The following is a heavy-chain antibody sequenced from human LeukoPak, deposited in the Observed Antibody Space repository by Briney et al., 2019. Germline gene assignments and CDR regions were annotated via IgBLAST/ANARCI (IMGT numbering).Heavy chain of an antibody. V-gene: IGHV3-30*01. CDR3: ARSEYSSLLDY. J-gene: IGHJ4*02. CDR1: GFTFSSYA. Sequence: PGRSLRLSCAASGFTFSSYAMHWVRQAPGKGLEWVAVISYDGSNKYYADSVKGRFTTSRDNSKNTLYLQMNSLRAEDTAVYYCARSEYSSLLDYWGQGTLVTVSS. D-gene: IGHD6-6*01. CDR2: ISYDGSNK.